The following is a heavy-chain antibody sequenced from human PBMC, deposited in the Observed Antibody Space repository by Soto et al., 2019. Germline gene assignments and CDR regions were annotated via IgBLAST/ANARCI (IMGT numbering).Heavy chain of an antibody. D-gene: IGHD3-10*01. V-gene: IGHV3-23*01. CDR3: ANTGEKFGLGYYYYYYMDV. CDR2: ISGSGGST. Sequence: GGSLRLSCAASGFTFSSYAMSWVRQAPGKGLEWVSAISGSGGSTYYADSVKGRFTISRDNSKNTLYLQMNSLRAEDTAVYYCANTGEKFGLGYYYYYYMDVWGKGTTVTVSS. J-gene: IGHJ6*03. CDR1: GFTFSSYA.